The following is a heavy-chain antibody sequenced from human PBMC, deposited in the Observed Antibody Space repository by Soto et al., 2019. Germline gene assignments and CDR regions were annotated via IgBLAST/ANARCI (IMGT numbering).Heavy chain of an antibody. CDR3: ARARTSSCPVGCWFDP. Sequence: QVQLVQSGAEVKKPGSSVKVSCKASGGTFSSYAISWVRQAPGQGLEWMGGIIPIFGTGNYAQKFQGRVTITADESTSTAYMKLSSLRSEDTAVYYCARARTSSCPVGCWFDPWGQGTLVTVSS. CDR2: IIPIFGTG. J-gene: IGHJ5*02. V-gene: IGHV1-69*12. CDR1: GGTFSSYA. D-gene: IGHD2-15*01.